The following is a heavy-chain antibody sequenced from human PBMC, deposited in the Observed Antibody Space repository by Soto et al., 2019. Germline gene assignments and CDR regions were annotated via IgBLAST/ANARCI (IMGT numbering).Heavy chain of an antibody. CDR3: ARSRGNYYACRGYYYSTFDY. V-gene: IGHV1-69*12. CDR2: IIPIFGTA. J-gene: IGHJ4*02. Sequence: QVQLVQSGAEVKKPGSSVKVSCKTSGGTFSSYAISWVRQAPGQGLEWMGGIIPIFGTANYAQKFQGRVTITADEATSTAYMELSSLRSEDTAVYYCARSRGNYYACRGYYYSTFDYWGQGTLVTVSS. D-gene: IGHD3-22*01. CDR1: GGTFSSYA.